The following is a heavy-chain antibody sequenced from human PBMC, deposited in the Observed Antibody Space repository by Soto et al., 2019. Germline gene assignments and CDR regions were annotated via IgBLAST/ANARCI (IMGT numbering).Heavy chain of an antibody. CDR1: GGSITNDGYY. CDR2: IYYGGST. V-gene: IGHV4-31*03. Sequence: TLSLTCTVSGGSITNDGYYWSWIRQPPGKGLEWIGYIYYGGSTYYNLSLKSRVTISVDTSENHFSLMLTSVTAADTAVYYCARYSGYDYLDYWGQGTLVTVSS. D-gene: IGHD5-12*01. J-gene: IGHJ4*02. CDR3: ARYSGYDYLDY.